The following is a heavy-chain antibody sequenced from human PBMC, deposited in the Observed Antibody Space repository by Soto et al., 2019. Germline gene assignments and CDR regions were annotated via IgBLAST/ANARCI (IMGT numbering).Heavy chain of an antibody. V-gene: IGHV3-48*02. CDR2: ISSSSSTI. Sequence: GGSLRLSCAASGFTFSSYSMNWVRQAPGKGLEWVSYISSSSSTIYYAYSVKGRFTISRDNAKNSLYLQMNSLRDEDTAVYYCARDRCSGGSCYSFDIWGQGTMVTVSS. J-gene: IGHJ3*02. CDR1: GFTFSSYS. D-gene: IGHD2-15*01. CDR3: ARDRCSGGSCYSFDI.